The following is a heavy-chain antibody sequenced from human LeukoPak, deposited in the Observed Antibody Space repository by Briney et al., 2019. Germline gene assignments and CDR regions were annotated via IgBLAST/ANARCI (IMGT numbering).Heavy chain of an antibody. CDR1: GGTFSSYA. Sequence: GASVKVSCKASGGTFSSYAISWVRQAPGQGLEWMGGIIPIFGTANYAQKFQGRVTITADKSTSTAYMELSRLRSDDTAVYYCAKTVRASDGYSYGDDAFDIWGQGTMVTVSS. D-gene: IGHD5-18*01. V-gene: IGHV1-69*06. J-gene: IGHJ3*02. CDR2: IIPIFGTA. CDR3: AKTVRASDGYSYGDDAFDI.